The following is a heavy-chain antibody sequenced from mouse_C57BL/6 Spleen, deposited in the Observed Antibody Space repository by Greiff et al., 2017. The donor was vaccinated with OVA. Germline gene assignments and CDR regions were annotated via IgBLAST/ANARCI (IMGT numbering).Heavy chain of an antibody. J-gene: IGHJ1*03. CDR2: IYPGDGDT. Sequence: VQRVESGAELVKPGASVKISCKASGYAFSSYWMNWVKQRPGKGLEWIGQIYPGDGDTNYNGKFKGKATLTADKSSSTAYMQLSSLTSEDSAVYFCARGGDSNYVGYFDVWGTGTTVTVSS. V-gene: IGHV1-80*01. CDR3: ARGGDSNYVGYFDV. CDR1: GYAFSSYW. D-gene: IGHD2-5*01.